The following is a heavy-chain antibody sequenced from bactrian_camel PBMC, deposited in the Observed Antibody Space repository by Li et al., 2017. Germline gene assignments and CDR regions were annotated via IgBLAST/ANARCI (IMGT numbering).Heavy chain of an antibody. CDR3: ARALQWGDLAIFGY. Sequence: HVQLVESGGGSVQAGGSLRLSCAASGFSFGTYWMSWVRQAPGKGLEWVATIASGGGGTTAYRDSVEGRFTIFRDNAKNTVYLQMESLKIEDTSVYYCARALQWGDLAIFGYWGQGTQVTVS. V-gene: IGHV3S1*01. CDR2: IASGGGGTT. J-gene: IGHJ4*01. D-gene: IGHD2*01. CDR1: GFSFGTYW.